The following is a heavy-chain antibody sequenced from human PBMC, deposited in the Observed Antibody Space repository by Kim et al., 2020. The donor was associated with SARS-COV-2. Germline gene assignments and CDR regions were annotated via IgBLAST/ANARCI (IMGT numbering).Heavy chain of an antibody. V-gene: IGHV2-5*02. CDR1: GFSLSTDAVA. J-gene: IGHJ4*02. CDR3: AHRRLAPRPPYPFYFDY. Sequence: SGPTLVNPTQTLTLTCTVSGFSLSTDAVAVAWIRQPPGKALEFLALIYGDGDERYSPSLKSRLTITKDTSRSQVVLTMINMNPVDTGTYFCAHRRLAPRPPYPFYFDYWGQGALVAVSS. CDR2: IYGDGDE.